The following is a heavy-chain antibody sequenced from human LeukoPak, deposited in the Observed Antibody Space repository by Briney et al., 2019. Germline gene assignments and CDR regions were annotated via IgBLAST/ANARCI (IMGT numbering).Heavy chain of an antibody. CDR3: AKYGDYYGSGSHFDY. CDR2: ISGSGGST. Sequence: GGSPRLSCAASGFTLSSYAMSWVRQAPGKGLEWVSAISGSGGSTYYADSVKGRFTISRDNSKNTLYLQMNSLRAEDTAVYYCAKYGDYYGSGSHFDYWGQGTLVTVSS. V-gene: IGHV3-23*01. CDR1: GFTLSSYA. J-gene: IGHJ4*02. D-gene: IGHD3-10*01.